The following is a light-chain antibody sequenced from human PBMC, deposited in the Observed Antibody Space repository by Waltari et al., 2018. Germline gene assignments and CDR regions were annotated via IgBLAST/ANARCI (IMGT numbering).Light chain of an antibody. CDR2: WAS. Sequence: DIVMTQSPDSLAVSLGERATFNCKSSQSVLYSSDNKSYLAWYQQKPGQPPKLLIYWASTRESGVPDRFSGSRSGTDFTLTISSLQAEDVAVYYCQQYYSSPYTFGQGTKLEI. CDR1: QSVLYSSDNKSY. CDR3: QQYYSSPYT. V-gene: IGKV4-1*01. J-gene: IGKJ2*01.